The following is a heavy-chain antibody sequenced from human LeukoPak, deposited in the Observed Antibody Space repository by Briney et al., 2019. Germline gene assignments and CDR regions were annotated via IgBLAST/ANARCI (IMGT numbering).Heavy chain of an antibody. CDR1: GFTFGNYW. J-gene: IGHJ5*02. CDR2: IKYGDGSVT. CDR3: AKSDWFDP. Sequence: GESLRLSCAPSGFTFGNYWMSWLRQAPGKGLVWVARIKYGDGSVTTYAESVQGRFTISRDNARNTLYLQMNSLRVDDTAVYYCAKSDWFDPCGRGILVTVSS. V-gene: IGHV3-74*01.